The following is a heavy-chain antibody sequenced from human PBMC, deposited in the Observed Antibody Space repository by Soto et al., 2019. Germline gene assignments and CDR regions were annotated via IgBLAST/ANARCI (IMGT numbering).Heavy chain of an antibody. J-gene: IGHJ3*01. Sequence: QVQWGEFGGGVVQPGRSLRLSCVASGSPFDVHWVRQAPGKGPEWVAHIVPDGRNQYWADSVKGRFTGSRDNAKNTVYLQMNSLRTEDTAVYYCARGPTHGACDLWGQGTMVTVSS. V-gene: IGHV3-30-3*01. CDR1: GSPFD. CDR3: ARGPTHGACDL. CDR2: IVPDGRNQ.